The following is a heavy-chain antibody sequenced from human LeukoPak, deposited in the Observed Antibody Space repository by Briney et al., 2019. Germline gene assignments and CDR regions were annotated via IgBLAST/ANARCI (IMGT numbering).Heavy chain of an antibody. CDR1: GFTFSDYY. V-gene: IGHV3-11*01. J-gene: IGHJ4*02. CDR2: ISTSVNTI. CDR3: ARGGSMVRGVL. Sequence: GGSLRLSCAASGFTFSDYYMSWIRQAPGKGLEWVSYISTSVNTIYYADSVKGRFTVSRDNAKNSLYLQMNSLRVDDTAVYYCARGGSMVRGVLWGQGTLVTVSS. D-gene: IGHD3-10*01.